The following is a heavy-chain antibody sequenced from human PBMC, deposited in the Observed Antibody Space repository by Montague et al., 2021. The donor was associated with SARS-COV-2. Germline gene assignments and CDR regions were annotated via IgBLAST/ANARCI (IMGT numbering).Heavy chain of an antibody. CDR1: GFDFCNFD. CDR2: ISSSGATI. J-gene: IGHJ4*02. CDR3: ATNKYCTLHDCLHGRHYFDH. V-gene: IGHV3-48*03. D-gene: IGHD2-8*01. Sequence: SLRLSCAASGFDFCNFDMAWVRQAPGRGLEWISDISSSGATILYADSLKGRFTISRDNIQKSLYLQMNSLRAEDTAVHYCATNKYCTLHDCLHGRHYFDHWGQGTLVTVSS.